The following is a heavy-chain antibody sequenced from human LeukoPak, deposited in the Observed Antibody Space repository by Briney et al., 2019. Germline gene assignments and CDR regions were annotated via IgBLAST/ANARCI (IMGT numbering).Heavy chain of an antibody. D-gene: IGHD1-20*01. CDR3: ARDRAAYNWNDVYAFDI. J-gene: IGHJ3*02. V-gene: IGHV3-21*01. CDR1: GFTFSSYS. CDR2: ISSSSSYI. Sequence: MPGGSLRLSCAASGFTFSSYSMNWVRQAPGEGLEWVSSISSSSSYIYYADSVKGRFTISRDNAKSSLHLQMNSLRAEDTAVYYCARDRAAYNWNDVYAFDIWGQGTMVTVSS.